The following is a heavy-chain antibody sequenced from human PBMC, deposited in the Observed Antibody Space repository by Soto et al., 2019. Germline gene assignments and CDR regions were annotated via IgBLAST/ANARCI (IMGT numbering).Heavy chain of an antibody. J-gene: IGHJ5*02. CDR2: IYYSGTT. V-gene: IGHV4-31*03. CDR1: GASINSGGYY. Sequence: QVQLQESGPGLVKPSQTLSLTCTVSGASINSGGYYWSWIRQHPGKGLEWIGYIYYSGTTNYNPSLKSRVMISVDTSKNQFSLKLSSVTAADTAVYYCARDREDNWFDPWGQGTLVTVSS. D-gene: IGHD1-26*01. CDR3: ARDREDNWFDP.